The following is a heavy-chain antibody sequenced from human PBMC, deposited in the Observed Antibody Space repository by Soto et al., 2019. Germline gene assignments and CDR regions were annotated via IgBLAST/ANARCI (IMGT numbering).Heavy chain of an antibody. CDR1: GFTFSSYG. J-gene: IGHJ3*02. CDR2: ISNDGSNK. V-gene: IGHV3-30*18. CDR3: AKVTAPVVSLGDSFDI. D-gene: IGHD2-2*01. Sequence: QVQLVESGGGVVQPRRSLRLSCAASGFTFSSYGIHWVRQAPGKGLEWGAVISNDGSNKYYADSVKGRFTISRDISKNTVYLQMNRLASEDTAVYYCAKVTAPVVSLGDSFDIWGHGTMVTVSS.